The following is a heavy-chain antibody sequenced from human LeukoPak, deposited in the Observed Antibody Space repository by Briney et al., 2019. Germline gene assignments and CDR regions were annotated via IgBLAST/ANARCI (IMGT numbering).Heavy chain of an antibody. CDR2: SYHSGGT. CDR1: GYSIRSGYY. CDR3: AREVSAAAEAWNFDL. Sequence: PSETLSLTCTVSGYSIRSGYYWAWIRQPPGKGLEWIGSSYHSGGTDYNPSLKSRVTISLETSKKQFSLRLSSVTAADTAVYYCAREVSAAAEAWNFDLWGRGTLVTVSS. J-gene: IGHJ2*01. V-gene: IGHV4-38-2*02. D-gene: IGHD6-25*01.